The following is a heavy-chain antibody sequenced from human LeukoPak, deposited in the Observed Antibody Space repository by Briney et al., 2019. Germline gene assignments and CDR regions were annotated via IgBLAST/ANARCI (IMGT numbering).Heavy chain of an antibody. J-gene: IGHJ3*02. CDR2: INHSGST. CDR3: ARAVYSSGWYPRNAFDI. Sequence: PSETLSLTCAVYGGSFSGYYWSWIRQPPGKGLEWIGEINHSGSTNYNPSLKSRVIISADTSKNQFSLKLSSVTAADTAVYYCARAVYSSGWYPRNAFDIWGQGTMVTVSS. D-gene: IGHD6-19*01. CDR1: GGSFSGYY. V-gene: IGHV4-34*01.